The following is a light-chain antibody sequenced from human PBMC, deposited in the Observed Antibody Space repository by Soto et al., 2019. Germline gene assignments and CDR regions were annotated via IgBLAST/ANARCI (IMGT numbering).Light chain of an antibody. CDR3: QQYDNSVWT. V-gene: IGKV3-20*01. CDR2: GVS. J-gene: IGKJ1*01. Sequence: EIVLTQSPGTLSLSPGERATLSCRASESVSSTSLAWYQQKPGQAPRLLMYGVSSTATGIPDRFSGSGSGTDFTLTINRLEPEDFAVYFCQQYDNSVWTFGQGTKVEIK. CDR1: ESVSSTS.